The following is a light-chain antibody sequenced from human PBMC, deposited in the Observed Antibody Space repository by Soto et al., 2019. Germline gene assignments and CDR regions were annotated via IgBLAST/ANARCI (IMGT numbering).Light chain of an antibody. CDR2: GAS. CDR3: QQYSQWPLT. V-gene: IGKV3-15*01. Sequence: EIVMTQSPSTLSVSTGERATLSCRASQSVSSNLAWYQQKPGQAPRLLMFGASTRATGIPARFGGSGSATEFALTISSLQSEDFAVYYCQQYSQWPLTFGGGTKVDIK. J-gene: IGKJ4*01. CDR1: QSVSSN.